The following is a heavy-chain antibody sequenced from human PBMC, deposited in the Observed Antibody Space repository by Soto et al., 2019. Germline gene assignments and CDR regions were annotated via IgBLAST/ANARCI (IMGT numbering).Heavy chain of an antibody. V-gene: IGHV4-39*01. CDR3: AMGRVVAATDNWFDP. CDR2: IYYSGST. J-gene: IGHJ5*02. D-gene: IGHD2-15*01. CDR1: GGSISSSSYY. Sequence: TLSLTCTVSGGSISSSSYYWGWIRQPPGKGLEWIGSIYYSGSTYYNPSLKSRVTISVDTSKNQFSLKLSSVTAADTAVYYFAMGRVVAATDNWFDPRGQRTLVTVSS.